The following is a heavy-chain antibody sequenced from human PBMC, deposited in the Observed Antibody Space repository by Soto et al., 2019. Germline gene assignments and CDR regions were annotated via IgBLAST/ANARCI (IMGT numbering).Heavy chain of an antibody. Sequence: SETLSLTCAVSGYSISGGYYWGWIRQPPGKGLEWIGSIYHSGSTYYNPSLKSRVTISVDTSKNQFSLKLSSVTAADTAVYYCPRDLVAAAANWFEPWCPGTLVTV. CDR2: IYHSGST. CDR1: GYSISGGYY. D-gene: IGHD6-13*01. J-gene: IGHJ5*02. V-gene: IGHV4-38-2*02. CDR3: PRDLVAAAANWFEP.